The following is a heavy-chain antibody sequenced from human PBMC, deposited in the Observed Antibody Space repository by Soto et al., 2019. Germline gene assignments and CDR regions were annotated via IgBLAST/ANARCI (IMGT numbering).Heavy chain of an antibody. CDR3: TRGPRPTSIGTGAF. CDR1: GFTFGDYA. V-gene: IGHV3-30*07. CDR2: ITDDGSTT. D-gene: IGHD3-10*01. Sequence: GGALRLSCTASGFTFGDYAINWVRQATGKGPQWVAGITDDGSTTYYAASVEGRFTLSRDNATNALYLQMTSLRADDTAVYYCTRGPRPTSIGTGAFWGQGTLVTVSS. J-gene: IGHJ4*02.